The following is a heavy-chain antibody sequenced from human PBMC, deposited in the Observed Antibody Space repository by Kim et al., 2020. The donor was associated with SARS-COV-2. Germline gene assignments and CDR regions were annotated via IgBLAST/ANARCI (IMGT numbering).Heavy chain of an antibody. V-gene: IGHV3-66*01. CDR3: ARDPQNCYGHKCDVY. CDR2: IYSGGST. Sequence: GGSLRLSCAASGLSISDNYMSWIRQGPGKGLEWVSVIYSGGSTYYADSVRGRFTISRDKSKNMIYLQMDNLGTEDTGVYYCARDPQNCYGHKCDVYWGQGTLVTVSS. D-gene: IGHD3-16*01. J-gene: IGHJ4*02. CDR1: GLSISDNY.